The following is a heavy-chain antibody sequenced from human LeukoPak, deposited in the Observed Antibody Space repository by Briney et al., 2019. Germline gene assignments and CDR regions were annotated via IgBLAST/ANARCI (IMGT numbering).Heavy chain of an antibody. Sequence: AGASLKISCKGSGYIFTSYWIGWVRQLPGKGLEWMGIIYSPSFQGQVTISADKSISTAYLQWSSLKASDTAMYYCARHLASPEGGVDYWGQGTLVTVSS. CDR3: ARHLASPEGGVDY. D-gene: IGHD3-16*01. V-gene: IGHV5-51*01. J-gene: IGHJ4*02. CDR1: GYIFTSYW. CDR2: I.